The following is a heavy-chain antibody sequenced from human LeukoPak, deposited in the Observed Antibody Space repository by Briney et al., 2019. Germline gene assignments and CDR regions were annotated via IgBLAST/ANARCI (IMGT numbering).Heavy chain of an antibody. Sequence: SVKVSCKASGGTFSSYAISWVRQAPGQGLEWMGGIIPIFGIANYAQKFQGRVTITADESTSTAYMELSSLRSEDTAVYYCASRFQRFLEWSNVYFQHWGQGTLVTVSS. D-gene: IGHD3-3*01. CDR1: GGTFSSYA. V-gene: IGHV1-69*13. CDR2: IIPIFGIA. J-gene: IGHJ1*01. CDR3: ASRFQRFLEWSNVYFQH.